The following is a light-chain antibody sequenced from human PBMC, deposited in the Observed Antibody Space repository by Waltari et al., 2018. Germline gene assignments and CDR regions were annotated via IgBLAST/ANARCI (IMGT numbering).Light chain of an antibody. CDR2: DAS. V-gene: IGKV1D-13*01. CDR3: QQFNNYPYT. CDR1: QGISSA. Sequence: IQLTQAPTSLSGSVGERGTNTCRASQGISSALAWYQQKPGKAPKLLIYDASSLESGVPSRFSGSGSGTDFTLTISSLQPEDFATYYCQQFNNYPYTFGQGTKLEI. J-gene: IGKJ2*01.